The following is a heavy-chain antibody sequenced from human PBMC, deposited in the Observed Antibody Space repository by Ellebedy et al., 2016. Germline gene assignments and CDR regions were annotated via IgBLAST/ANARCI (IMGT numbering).Heavy chain of an antibody. V-gene: IGHV3-21*01. CDR1: GFTFSSYS. Sequence: GGSLRLSXAASGFTFSSYSMNWVRQAPGKGLEWVSSISSSSSYIYYADSVKGRFTISRDNAKNSLYLQMNSLRAEDTAVYYCAIVRGGRDGYNYWGQGTLVTVSS. D-gene: IGHD5-24*01. CDR2: ISSSSSYI. CDR3: AIVRGGRDGYNY. J-gene: IGHJ4*02.